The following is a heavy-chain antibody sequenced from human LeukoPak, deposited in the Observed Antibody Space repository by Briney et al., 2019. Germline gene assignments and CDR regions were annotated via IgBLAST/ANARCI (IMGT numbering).Heavy chain of an antibody. D-gene: IGHD1-26*01. Sequence: PGGSLRLSCAASEFTFSSSAMNWVRQAPGKGLEWVSVIYSGGSTYYADSVKGRFTISRDNSKNTLYLQMNSLRAEDTAVYYCARHSRSHDAFDIWGQGTMVTVSS. CDR3: ARHSRSHDAFDI. V-gene: IGHV3-66*04. CDR1: EFTFSSSA. J-gene: IGHJ3*02. CDR2: IYSGGST.